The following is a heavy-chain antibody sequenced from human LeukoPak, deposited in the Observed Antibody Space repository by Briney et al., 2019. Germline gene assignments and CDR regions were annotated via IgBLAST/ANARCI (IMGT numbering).Heavy chain of an antibody. Sequence: GRSLRLSCAASGFTFSSYGMHWVRQAPGKGLEWVAVISYDGSNKYYADSVKGRFTISRDNSKNTLYLQMNSLRAEDTAVYYCAKDLFQSSGPHMGFDYWGQGTLVTVSS. J-gene: IGHJ4*02. V-gene: IGHV3-30*18. D-gene: IGHD6-19*01. CDR1: GFTFSSYG. CDR3: AKDLFQSSGPHMGFDY. CDR2: ISYDGSNK.